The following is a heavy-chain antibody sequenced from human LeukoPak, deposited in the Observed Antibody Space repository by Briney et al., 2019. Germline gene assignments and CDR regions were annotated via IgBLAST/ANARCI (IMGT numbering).Heavy chain of an antibody. CDR3: GNLVGVPGY. Sequence: PGGSLRLSCAASGFTFSSYAMSWVRQAPGKGLEWVSAISGSGGSTYYADSVKGLFTISRDNSKNTLYLQMNSLRAEDTAVYYCGNLVGVPGYWGQGTLVTVSS. D-gene: IGHD1-26*01. CDR1: GFTFSSYA. J-gene: IGHJ4*02. V-gene: IGHV3-23*01. CDR2: ISGSGGST.